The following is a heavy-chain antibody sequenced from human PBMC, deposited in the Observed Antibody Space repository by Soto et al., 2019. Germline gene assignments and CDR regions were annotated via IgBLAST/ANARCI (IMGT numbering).Heavy chain of an antibody. J-gene: IGHJ5*02. CDR2: IYYSGST. Sequence: QVQLQESGPGLVKPSETLSLTCTVSGGSISSYYWSWIRQPPGKGLEWIGYIYYSGSTNYNPSLKSRVTISVDTSKNQFSLKLSSVTAADTAVYYCARHAVTSNWFDPWGQGTLVTVSS. CDR3: ARHAVTSNWFDP. V-gene: IGHV4-59*01. CDR1: GGSISSYY. D-gene: IGHD4-4*01.